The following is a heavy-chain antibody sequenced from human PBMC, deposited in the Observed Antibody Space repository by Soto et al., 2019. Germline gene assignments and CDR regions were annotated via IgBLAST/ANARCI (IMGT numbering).Heavy chain of an antibody. D-gene: IGHD3-22*01. CDR1: CGSSSGGGGC. CDR2: IYHSGST. J-gene: IGHJ3*02. CDR3: ARGASGGYDSSGYIPAVSDI. V-gene: IGHV4-30-2*01. Sequence: SQTMCLTWAVACGSSSGGGGCCSCIQQPPGKGLEWIGYIYHSGSTYYNPSLKSRVTISVDRSKNQFSLKLSSVTAADTAVYYCARGASGGYDSSGYIPAVSDIWDQGTMVTVSS.